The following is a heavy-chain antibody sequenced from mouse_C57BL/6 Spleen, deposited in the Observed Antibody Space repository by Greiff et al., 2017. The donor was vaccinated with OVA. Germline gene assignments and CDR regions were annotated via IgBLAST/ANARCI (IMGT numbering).Heavy chain of an antibody. CDR2: IYPGDGDT. Sequence: QVQLQQSGPELVKPGASVKISCKASGYAFSSSWMNWVKQRPGKGLEWIGRIYPGDGDTNYNGKFKGKATLTADKSSSTAYMQLSSLTSEDSAVYFCARNGGYFDVWGTGTTVTVSS. V-gene: IGHV1-82*01. CDR1: GYAFSSSW. CDR3: ARNGGYFDV. J-gene: IGHJ1*03.